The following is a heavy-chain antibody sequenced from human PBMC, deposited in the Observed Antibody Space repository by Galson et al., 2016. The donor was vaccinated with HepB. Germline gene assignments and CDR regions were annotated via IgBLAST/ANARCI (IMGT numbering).Heavy chain of an antibody. D-gene: IGHD3-16*01. CDR3: TRERGSHGFDY. J-gene: IGHJ4*02. CDR2: INPIAGTT. CDR1: GYTFIIYY. Sequence: SVKVSCKASGYTFIIYYIHWVRQAPGQGLEWMGIINPIAGTTTYEQRFQGRLTLTRDTSTSTVDMDLSSLTSEDTAVYYCTRERGSHGFDYWGPGTPVTVSS. V-gene: IGHV1-46*01.